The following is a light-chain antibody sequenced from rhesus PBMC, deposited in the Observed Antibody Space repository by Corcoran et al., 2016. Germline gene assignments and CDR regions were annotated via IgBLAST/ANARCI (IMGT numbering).Light chain of an antibody. J-gene: IGKJ1*01. CDR3: LQYSSSPRT. CDR1: QGISSW. CDR2: KAS. Sequence: DIQMTQSPSSLSASVGDKVTITCRASQGISSWLAWSQQTPGKAPKLLFYKASSLQSGGPPRFHGSGSETDFPLTISSLQPEDFATDYCLQYSSSPRTFGQGTKVEIK. V-gene: IGKV1-22*01.